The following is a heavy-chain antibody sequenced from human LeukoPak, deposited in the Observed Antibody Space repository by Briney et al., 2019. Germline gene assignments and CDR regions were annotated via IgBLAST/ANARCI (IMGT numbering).Heavy chain of an antibody. Sequence: GRSLRLSCAASGFTFSGYAMHWVRQAPGKGLEWVAVISYDGSNDYYADSVKGRFTISRDNSKNTLYLQMNSLRAEDTAVYYCATNGPGIAVAGYVDYWGQGTLVSVSS. V-gene: IGHV3-30-3*01. CDR1: GFTFSGYA. CDR3: ATNGPGIAVAGYVDY. CDR2: ISYDGSND. D-gene: IGHD6-19*01. J-gene: IGHJ4*02.